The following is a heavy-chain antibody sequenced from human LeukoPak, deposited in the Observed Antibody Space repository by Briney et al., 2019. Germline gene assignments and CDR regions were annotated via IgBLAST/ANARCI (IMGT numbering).Heavy chain of an antibody. D-gene: IGHD3-10*01. CDR1: GYTFTSYG. CDR2: ISAYNGNT. J-gene: IGHJ4*02. Sequence: ASVKVSCKASGYTFTSYGISWVRQAPGQGLEWMGWISAYNGNTNYAQKLQGRVTMTTDTSTSTAYMELRSLRSDDTAVYYCARDMNELLWFSPSEFFDYGGPGTLVTVSS. V-gene: IGHV1-18*01. CDR3: ARDMNELLWFSPSEFFDY.